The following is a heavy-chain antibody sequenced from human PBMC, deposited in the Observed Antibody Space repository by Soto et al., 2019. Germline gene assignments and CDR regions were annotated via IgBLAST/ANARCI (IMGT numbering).Heavy chain of an antibody. V-gene: IGHV3-21*04. CDR2: ISSSGDYR. CDR3: ASDLGSETFDP. Sequence: EVQLVESGGGLVKAGGSLRLSCAASGFTFNRYSMTWVRQAPGKGLEWVSSISSSGDYRYYADSMRGRFTISRDNAKNSLYLPMNSLRAEDEAVYYWASDLGSETFDPWGQGTLVTVSS. CDR1: GFTFNRYS. D-gene: IGHD3-10*01. J-gene: IGHJ5*02.